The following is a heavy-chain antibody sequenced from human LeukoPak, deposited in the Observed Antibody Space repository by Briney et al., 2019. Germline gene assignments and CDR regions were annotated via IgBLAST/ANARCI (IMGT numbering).Heavy chain of an antibody. CDR1: GYTLTELS. CDR3: ATGNIVVVPAAIPYYYYGMDV. CDR2: FDPEDGET. V-gene: IGHV1-24*01. J-gene: IGHJ6*02. Sequence: ASVKVSCKVSGYTLTELSMHWVRQAPGKGLEWMGGFDPEDGETIYAQKFQGRVTMTEDTSTDTAYMKLSSLRSEDTAVYYCATGNIVVVPAAIPYYYYGMDVWGQGTTVTVSS. D-gene: IGHD2-2*01.